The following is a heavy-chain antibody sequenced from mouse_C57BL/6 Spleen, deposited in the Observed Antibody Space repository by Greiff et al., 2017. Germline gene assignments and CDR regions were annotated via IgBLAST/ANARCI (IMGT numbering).Heavy chain of an antibody. D-gene: IGHD1-1*01. CDR2: ILPGSGST. Sequence: VQLQQSGAELMKPGASVKLSCKATGYTFTGYWIEWVKQRPGHGLEWIGEILPGSGSTNYNEKFKGKATFTADTTSNTAYMQLSSLTTDDSAIYYCERGGHYYGSISWFAYWGQGTLVTVSA. CDR3: ERGGHYYGSISWFAY. J-gene: IGHJ3*01. CDR1: GYTFTGYW. V-gene: IGHV1-9*01.